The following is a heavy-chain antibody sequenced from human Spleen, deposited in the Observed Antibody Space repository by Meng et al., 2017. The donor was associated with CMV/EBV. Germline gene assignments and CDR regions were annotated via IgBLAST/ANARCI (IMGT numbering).Heavy chain of an antibody. Sequence: KVSGKGSGYSFTSYWIGWVRQMPGKGLEWMGIIYPGDSDTRYSPSFQGQVTISADKSISTAYLQWSSLKASDTAMYYCARVGAYDSSGYLPNWFDPWGQGTLVTVSS. CDR1: GYSFTSYW. J-gene: IGHJ5*02. D-gene: IGHD3-22*01. CDR2: IYPGDSDT. V-gene: IGHV5-51*01. CDR3: ARVGAYDSSGYLPNWFDP.